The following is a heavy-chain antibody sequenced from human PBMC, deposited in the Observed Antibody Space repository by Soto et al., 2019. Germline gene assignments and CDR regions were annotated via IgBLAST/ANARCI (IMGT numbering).Heavy chain of an antibody. V-gene: IGHV3-11*01. CDR3: SRVSPPYCSSTSCCMDV. CDR1: GFTFSDYY. CDR2: ISSSGSTI. J-gene: IGHJ6*04. Sequence: QVQLVESGGGLVKPGGSLRLSCAASGFTFSDYYMSWIRQAPGKGLEWVSYISSSGSTIYYADSVKGRFTISRDNAKNSLYLQMNSLRAEDTAVYYCSRVSPPYCSSTSCCMDVWGKGTTVTVSS. D-gene: IGHD2-2*01.